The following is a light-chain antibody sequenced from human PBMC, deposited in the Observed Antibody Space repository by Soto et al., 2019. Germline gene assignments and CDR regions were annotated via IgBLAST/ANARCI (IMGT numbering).Light chain of an antibody. Sequence: EIVLTQSPGTLSLSPGDRATLSCRASQSLSNSFIAWYQQKPGQAPRLLIYDTSSRATGIPDRFSGSGSGTDFTLTISRLEPEDFAVYYCQQYGSSGTFGQGTKVDIK. CDR1: QSLSNSF. CDR3: QQYGSSGT. V-gene: IGKV3-20*01. CDR2: DTS. J-gene: IGKJ1*01.